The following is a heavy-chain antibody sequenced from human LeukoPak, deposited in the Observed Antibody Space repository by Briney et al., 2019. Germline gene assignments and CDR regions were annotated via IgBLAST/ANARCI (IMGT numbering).Heavy chain of an antibody. CDR2: MYYSGST. CDR1: GGSFTSTTYYY. D-gene: IGHD1-26*01. Sequence: PSETLSLTCTVSGGSFTSTTYYYWGWIRQPPGKGLEWIGSMYYSGSTYYNPSLKSRVTISVDTSKNQFSLKLSSVTAADTAVYYCARPGIVGASHLLFDYWGQGTLVTVSS. CDR3: ARPGIVGASHLLFDY. V-gene: IGHV4-39*01. J-gene: IGHJ4*02.